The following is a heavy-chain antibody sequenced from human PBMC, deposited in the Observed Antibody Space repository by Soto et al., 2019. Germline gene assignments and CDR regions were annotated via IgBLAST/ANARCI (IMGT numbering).Heavy chain of an antibody. V-gene: IGHV4-34*01. CDR3: ARARYCSGGSCYSHHWFDP. CDR2: INHSGST. D-gene: IGHD2-15*01. CDR1: GGSFSGYY. Sequence: SETLSLTCAFYGGSFSGYYWSWIRQPPGKGLEWIGEINHSGSTNYNPSLKSRVTISVDTSKNQFSLKLSSVTAADTAVYYCARARYCSGGSCYSHHWFDPWGQGTLVTVSS. J-gene: IGHJ5*02.